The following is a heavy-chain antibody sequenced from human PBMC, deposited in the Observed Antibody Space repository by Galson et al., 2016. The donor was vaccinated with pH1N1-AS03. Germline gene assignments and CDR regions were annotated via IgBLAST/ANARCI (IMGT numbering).Heavy chain of an antibody. Sequence: SLRLSCAASGFTFSSYSMNWVRQAPGKGLEWVSYISSSRRTIYYADSVKGRFTISTDNAKNSLYLQMSSLRVEDTAVYYCARDALGGEYGMDVWGQGTTGTASS. V-gene: IGHV3-48*01. CDR3: ARDALGGEYGMDV. J-gene: IGHJ6*02. D-gene: IGHD3-16*01. CDR1: GFTFSSYS. CDR2: ISSSRRTI.